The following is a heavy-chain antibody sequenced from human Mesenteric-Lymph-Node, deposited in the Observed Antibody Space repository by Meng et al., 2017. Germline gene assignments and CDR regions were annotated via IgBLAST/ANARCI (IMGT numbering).Heavy chain of an antibody. CDR2: IYYSGST. CDR1: GGSISSSSYY. D-gene: IGHD6-19*01. J-gene: IGHJ4*02. Sequence: ESLKISCTVSGGSISSSSYYWGWIRQPPGKGLEWIGSIYYSGSTYYNPSLKSRVTISVDTSKNQFSLKLSSVTAADTAVYYCASGYSSGWYGTLDYWGQGTLVTVSS. CDR3: ASGYSSGWYGTLDY. V-gene: IGHV4-39*07.